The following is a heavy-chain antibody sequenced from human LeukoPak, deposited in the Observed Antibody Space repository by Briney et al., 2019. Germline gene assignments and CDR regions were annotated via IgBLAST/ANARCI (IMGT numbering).Heavy chain of an antibody. CDR2: ISAYNGNT. J-gene: IGHJ4*02. CDR1: GYTFTSYG. D-gene: IGHD3-10*01. Sequence: ASVTVSCKASGYTFTSYGISWVRQAPGQGLEWMGWISAYNGNTNYSQKLQGRVTITTDTSTSTAYMELRSLRSDGTAVYYCARCPSPYGSGRYYSDYWGQGTLVTVSS. CDR3: ARCPSPYGSGRYYSDY. V-gene: IGHV1-18*04.